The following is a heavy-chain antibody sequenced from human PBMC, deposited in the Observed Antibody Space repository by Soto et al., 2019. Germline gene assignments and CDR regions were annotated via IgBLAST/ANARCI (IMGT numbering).Heavy chain of an antibody. CDR3: ARRTYDSSGYPDGFDY. J-gene: IGHJ4*02. CDR2: IDPSDSYT. Sequence: PGESLKISCKGSGYRFTSYWISWVRQMPGKGLEWMGRIDPSDSYTNYSPSFQGHVTISADKSISTAYLQWSTLKASDTAMYYCARRTYDSSGYPDGFDYWGQGTLVTVSS. V-gene: IGHV5-10-1*01. D-gene: IGHD3-22*01. CDR1: GYRFTSYW.